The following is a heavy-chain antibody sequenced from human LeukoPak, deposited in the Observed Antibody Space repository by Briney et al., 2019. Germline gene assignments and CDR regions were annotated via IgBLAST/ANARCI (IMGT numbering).Heavy chain of an antibody. CDR3: AKDAYSIPFEY. Sequence: GGSLRLSCAASGFTFSGYEMNWVRQAPGKGLEWVSSISSSGSTIFYADSVKGRFTISRDNAKNSLSLQMNSLRAEDTAVYYCAKDAYSIPFEYWGQGTLVTVSS. CDR1: GFTFSGYE. J-gene: IGHJ4*02. V-gene: IGHV3-48*03. D-gene: IGHD2-2*02. CDR2: ISSSGSTI.